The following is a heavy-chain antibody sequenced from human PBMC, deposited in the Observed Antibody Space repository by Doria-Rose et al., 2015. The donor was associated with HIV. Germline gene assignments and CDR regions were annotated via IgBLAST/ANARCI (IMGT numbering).Heavy chain of an antibody. V-gene: IGHV2-26*01. J-gene: IGHJ4*02. D-gene: IGHD6-13*01. CDR3: ARIKSSRWYHKYYFDF. CDR1: GVSLSSPGMG. Sequence: QVTLKESGPVLVKPTETLTLTCTVSGVSLSSPGMGVSWIRQPPGKALEWLANIFSDDEISYKTALKSRLTISRGTSNSQVVLTMTDMDTVDTATYYCARIKSSRWYHKYYFDFWGQGTLVIVSA. CDR2: IFSDDEI.